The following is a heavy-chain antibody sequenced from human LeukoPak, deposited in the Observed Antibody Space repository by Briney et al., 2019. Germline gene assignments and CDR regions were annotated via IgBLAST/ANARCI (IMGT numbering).Heavy chain of an antibody. Sequence: ASVKVSCKASGATFTSYAISWVRQAPGQGLEWMGRIIPIFGTANYAQKFQGRVTITSDQSTSTAYMELRSLRSEDTAVYYCARAYYYGSGSYFEGFDYWGQGTLVTVSS. J-gene: IGHJ4*02. CDR3: ARAYYYGSGSYFEGFDY. D-gene: IGHD3-10*01. CDR2: IIPIFGTA. V-gene: IGHV1-69*13. CDR1: GATFTSYA.